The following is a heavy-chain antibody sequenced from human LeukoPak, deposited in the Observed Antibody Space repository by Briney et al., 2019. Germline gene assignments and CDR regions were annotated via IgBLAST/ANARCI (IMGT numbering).Heavy chain of an antibody. J-gene: IGHJ4*02. Sequence: PSETLSLTCTVSGGSISSYYWSWIRQPAGKGLEWIGRIYTSGSTNYNPSLKSRVTMSVDTSNNQFSLKLSSVTAADTAVYYCARDSRRGYSGYDYPYWGQGTLVTVSS. V-gene: IGHV4-4*07. CDR2: IYTSGST. CDR1: GGSISSYY. D-gene: IGHD5-12*01. CDR3: ARDSRRGYSGYDYPY.